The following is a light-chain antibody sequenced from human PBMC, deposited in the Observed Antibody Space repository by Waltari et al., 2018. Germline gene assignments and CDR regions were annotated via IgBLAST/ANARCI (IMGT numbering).Light chain of an antibody. V-gene: IGLV1-44*01. CDR2: ANT. Sequence: QSVLTQPPSASGTPGQRVTTSCSGGSANIGSHTVFWYPQHPRSAPTLLIYANTRRPSGIPNQCPASTSGSSASLGITGPQYDHGADYYDATWSDNLRRVNWLFCRGTQLTVL. CDR1: SANIGSHT. CDR3: ATWSDNLRRVNWL. J-gene: IGLJ3*02.